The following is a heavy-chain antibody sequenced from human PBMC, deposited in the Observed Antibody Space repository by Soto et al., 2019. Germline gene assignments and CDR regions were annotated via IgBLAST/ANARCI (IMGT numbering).Heavy chain of an antibody. D-gene: IGHD1-26*01. J-gene: IGHJ5*02. CDR1: GYTLTGYY. CDR2: INPNSGGT. Sequence: SVKVSCKASGYTLTGYYMHWVRQAPGQGLEWMGWINPNSGGTNYAQKFQGWVTMTRDTSISTAYMELSRLRSDDTAVYYCAREFGGSPNWFDPWGQGTLVTASS. CDR3: AREFGGSPNWFDP. V-gene: IGHV1-2*04.